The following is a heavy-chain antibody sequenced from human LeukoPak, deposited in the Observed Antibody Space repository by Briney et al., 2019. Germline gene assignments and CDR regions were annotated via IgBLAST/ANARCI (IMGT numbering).Heavy chain of an antibody. CDR1: GYTLTELS. V-gene: IGHV1-2*02. CDR2: INPNSGGT. J-gene: IGHJ4*02. D-gene: IGHD3-22*01. Sequence: ASVKVSCKVSGYTLTELSIHWVRQAPGQGLEWMGWINPNSGGTNYAQKLQGRVTVTWDTSISTAYMDLSSLTSDDTAVYYCGRGRLPTIGVVNPSYYFDYWGQGTLVTVSS. CDR3: GRGRLPTIGVVNPSYYFDY.